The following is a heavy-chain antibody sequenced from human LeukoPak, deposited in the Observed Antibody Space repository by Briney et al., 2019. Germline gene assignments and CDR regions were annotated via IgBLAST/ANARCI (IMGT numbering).Heavy chain of an antibody. CDR3: ARDLGDSGYDSIGY. CDR1: GFTFSSYA. J-gene: IGHJ4*02. CDR2: ISGSGGSK. V-gene: IGHV3-23*01. D-gene: IGHD5-12*01. Sequence: GGSLRLSCAASGFTFSSYAMNWVRQAPGKGLEWVSTISGSGGSKHYADSVEGRFTISRDNSKNTVYLQMNSLGAEDTAVYYCARDLGDSGYDSIGYWGQGTLVTVSS.